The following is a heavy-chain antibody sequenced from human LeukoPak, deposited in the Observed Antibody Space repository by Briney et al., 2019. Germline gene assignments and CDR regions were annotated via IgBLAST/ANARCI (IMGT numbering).Heavy chain of an antibody. V-gene: IGHV3-30*04. J-gene: IGHJ4*02. D-gene: IGHD4-17*01. CDR1: GFTFSSYA. CDR2: ISYDGSNK. CDR3: AKNRGYGDYYFDY. Sequence: QPGRPLRLSCAASGFTFSSYAMPGVRQAPGKAREWVAVISYDGSNKYYADSVKGRFTISRDNSKHTLYLQMDSLRAEDTAVYYCAKNRGYGDYYFDYWGQGTLVTVSS.